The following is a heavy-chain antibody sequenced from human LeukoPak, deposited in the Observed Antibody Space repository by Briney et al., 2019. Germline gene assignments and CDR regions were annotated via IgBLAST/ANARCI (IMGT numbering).Heavy chain of an antibody. CDR2: ITSDGSST. V-gene: IGHV3-74*01. CDR3: ARDINWALGNP. D-gene: IGHD1-1*01. CDR1: GFTFSSYA. J-gene: IGHJ5*02. Sequence: GGSLRLSCAASGFTFSSYAMSWVRQAPGKGLEWVSRITSDGSSTIYADSVKGRFTSSRDNAKNTLYLQMNSLRVEDTAVYYCARDINWALGNPWGQGTLVIVSS.